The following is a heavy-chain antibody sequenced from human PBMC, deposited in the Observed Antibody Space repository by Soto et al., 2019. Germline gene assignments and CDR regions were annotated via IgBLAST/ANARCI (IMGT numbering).Heavy chain of an antibody. J-gene: IGHJ4*02. Sequence: QLQLQESGPGLVKPSDTLSLTCTVSGGSISSRSYYWGWIRQPPGKGLEWIGSIYYSGNTYYNPSLKSRVNMYVDTPKKLFARRLSSVTAADTAVYYCARQKDTGARYLRPACWGQGTRVTVSS. D-gene: IGHD1-20*01. V-gene: IGHV4-39*01. CDR3: ARQKDTGARYLRPAC. CDR2: IYYSGNT. CDR1: GGSISSRSYY.